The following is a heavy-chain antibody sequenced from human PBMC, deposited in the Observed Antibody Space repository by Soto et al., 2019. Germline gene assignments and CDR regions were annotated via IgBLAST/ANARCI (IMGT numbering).Heavy chain of an antibody. CDR1: GYTFTSYG. V-gene: IGHV1-18*01. Sequence: QVQLVQSGAEVKKPGASVKVSCKASGYTFTSYGISWVRQAPGQGLEWMGWISAYNGNTNYAQKLQGRVTMTTDTPTSTAYMELRSLRSDDTAVYYCARDDWNYDGYYYYGMDVWGQGTTVTVSS. CDR2: ISAYNGNT. D-gene: IGHD1-7*01. CDR3: ARDDWNYDGYYYYGMDV. J-gene: IGHJ6*02.